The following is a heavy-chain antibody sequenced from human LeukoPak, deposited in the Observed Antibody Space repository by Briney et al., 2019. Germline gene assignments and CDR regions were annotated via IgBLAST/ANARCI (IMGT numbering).Heavy chain of an antibody. CDR1: GFTFSKYA. V-gene: IGHV3-23*01. J-gene: IGHJ4*02. Sequence: GGSLRLSCAASGFTFSKYAMSWVRQAPGKRLEWVASITGTGGRGGIYYADSVKGRFTISRDNSKNTLFLQMSSLRAEDTAVYHCAKGDRGHCTGVKCYPFDYWGQGTVVTVSS. CDR3: AKGDRGHCTGVKCYPFDY. D-gene: IGHD2-8*02. CDR2: ITGTGGRGGI.